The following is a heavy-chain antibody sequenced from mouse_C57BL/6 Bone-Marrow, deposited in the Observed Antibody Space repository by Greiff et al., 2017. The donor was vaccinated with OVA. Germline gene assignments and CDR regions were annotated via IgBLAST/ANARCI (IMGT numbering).Heavy chain of an antibody. J-gene: IGHJ4*01. V-gene: IGHV1-59*01. CDR2: IDPSDSYT. CDR3: ASPLYYYGSNYYAMDY. CDR1: GYTFTSYW. Sequence: QVHVKQPGAELVRPGTSVKLSCKASGYTFTSYWLHWVKQRPGQGLEWIGVIDPSDSYTNYNQKFKGKATLTVDTSSSTAYMQLSSLTSEDSAVYYCASPLYYYGSNYYAMDYWGQGTSVTVSS. D-gene: IGHD1-1*01.